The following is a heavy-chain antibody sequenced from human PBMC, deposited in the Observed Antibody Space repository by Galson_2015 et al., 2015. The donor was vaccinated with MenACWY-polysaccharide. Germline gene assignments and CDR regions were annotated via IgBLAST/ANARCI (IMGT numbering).Heavy chain of an antibody. D-gene: IGHD6-13*01. CDR1: GFTFSSYW. V-gene: IGHV3-74*01. CDR2: ISSDGSST. CDR3: ARVQWGYSNDWHHPYYFDY. J-gene: IGHJ4*02. Sequence: SLRLSCAASGFTFSSYWMHWVRQVPGKGLVWVSSISSDGSSTSYADSVKGRFTISRDNAKNTLHLQMNSLRVEDTAVYYCARVQWGYSNDWHHPYYFDYWGQGALVTVSS.